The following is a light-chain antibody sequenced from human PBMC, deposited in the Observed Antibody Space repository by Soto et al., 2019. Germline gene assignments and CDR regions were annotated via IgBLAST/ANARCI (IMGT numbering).Light chain of an antibody. CDR2: DAS. V-gene: IGKV3-11*01. CDR3: QQRSNWPPIT. Sequence: EIVLTQSPATLSLSPGERATLAFSASQSVSSYLAWDQQKPGQARRLLIYDASNRATGIPARLSGSGSGTDFTLTISSLEPEDFAVYYCQQRSNWPPITFGQGTRLEIK. J-gene: IGKJ5*01. CDR1: QSVSSY.